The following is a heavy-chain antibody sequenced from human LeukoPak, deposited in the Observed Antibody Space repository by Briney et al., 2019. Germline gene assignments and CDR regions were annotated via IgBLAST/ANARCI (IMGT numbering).Heavy chain of an antibody. Sequence: GGSLRLSCGASGFTFSSYWMHWVRQAPGKGLVWVSRINSDGSSTSYADSVKGRFTISRDNAKNTLYLQMNSLRAEDTAVNYCAIDIYSYGSYYYYSGMDVWGQGTTVTVSS. CDR1: GFTFSSYW. D-gene: IGHD5-18*01. V-gene: IGHV3-74*01. J-gene: IGHJ6*02. CDR2: INSDGSST. CDR3: AIDIYSYGSYYYYSGMDV.